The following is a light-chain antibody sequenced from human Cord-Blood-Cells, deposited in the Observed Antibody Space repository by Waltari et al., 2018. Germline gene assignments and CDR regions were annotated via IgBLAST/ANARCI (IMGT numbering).Light chain of an antibody. J-gene: IGLJ3*02. CDR2: EGS. Sequence: SALPQPASVSGSPGQSITISCTGTSSDVGSYNLVSWYQQHPGKAPKLMIYEGSKRPSGVSNRFSGSKSGNTASLTISGLQAEDEADYYCCSYAGSRVFGGGTKLTVL. CDR1: SSDVGSYNL. V-gene: IGLV2-23*01. CDR3: CSYAGSRV.